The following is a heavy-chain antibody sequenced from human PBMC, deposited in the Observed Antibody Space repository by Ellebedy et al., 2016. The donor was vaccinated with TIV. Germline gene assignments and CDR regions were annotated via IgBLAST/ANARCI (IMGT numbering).Heavy chain of an antibody. V-gene: IGHV3-21*01. CDR3: ARGEMATIVPPDS. CDR1: GFTFSSYS. J-gene: IGHJ4*02. CDR2: ISCSSSYI. D-gene: IGHD5-24*01. Sequence: PGGSLRLSCAASGFTFSSYSMNWVRKAPGKGLEWVSSISCSSSYIYYEDSVKGRFTISRDNAKNSRYLQMNSLRAEDTAVYYCARGEMATIVPPDSWGQGTLVTVSS.